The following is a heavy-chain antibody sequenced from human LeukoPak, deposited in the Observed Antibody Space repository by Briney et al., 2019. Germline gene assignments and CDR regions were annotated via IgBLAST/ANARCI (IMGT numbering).Heavy chain of an antibody. CDR1: GFTFTSSA. CDR2: IVVGSGNT. V-gene: IGHV1-58*02. Sequence: GTSVKVSCKASGFTFTSSAMQWVRQARGQRLEWIGWIVVGSGNTNYAQKFQERVTITRDMSTSTAYMELSSLRSEDTAVYYCAAAGITMVRGVIDAFDIWSQGTMVTVSS. CDR3: AAAGITMVRGVIDAFDI. J-gene: IGHJ3*02. D-gene: IGHD3-10*01.